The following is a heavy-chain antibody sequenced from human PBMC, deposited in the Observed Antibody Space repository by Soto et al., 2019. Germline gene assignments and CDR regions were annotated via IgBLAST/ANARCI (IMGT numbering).Heavy chain of an antibody. Sequence: GASVKVSCKVSGYTLTELSMHWVRQAPGKGLEWMGGFDPEDGETIYAQKFQGRVTMTEDTSTDTAYMEPSSLRSEDTAVYYCATGFHSSSWYGGIDPWGQGTLVTVSS. CDR2: FDPEDGET. CDR3: ATGFHSSSWYGGIDP. D-gene: IGHD6-13*01. V-gene: IGHV1-24*01. J-gene: IGHJ5*02. CDR1: GYTLTELS.